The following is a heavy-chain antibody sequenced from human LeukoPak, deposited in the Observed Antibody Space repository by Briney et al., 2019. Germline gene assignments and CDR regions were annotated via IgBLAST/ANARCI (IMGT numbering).Heavy chain of an antibody. V-gene: IGHV3-30*02. CDR2: IRYDGSNK. CDR3: AKGSRYSSSWYLIDY. Sequence: PGGSLRLSCAASGFTFNSYGMHWVRQAPGKGLEWVAFIRYDGSNKYYADSVKGRFTISRDNSKNTLYLQMNSLRAEDTAVYYCAKGSRYSSSWYLIDYWGQGTLVTVSS. D-gene: IGHD6-13*01. J-gene: IGHJ4*02. CDR1: GFTFNSYG.